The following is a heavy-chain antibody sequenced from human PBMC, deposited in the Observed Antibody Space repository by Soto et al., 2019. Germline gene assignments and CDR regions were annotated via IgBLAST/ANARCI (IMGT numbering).Heavy chain of an antibody. CDR2: ISGSGGST. V-gene: IGHV3-23*01. Sequence: EVQLLESGGGLVQPGGSLRLSCAASGFTFSSYAMSWVRQAPGKGLEWLSAISGSGGSTYYADSVKGRFTISRDNSKNTLYLQMNSLRAEDTAVYYCAKDIVGATLTPNPGGLDYWGQGTLVTVSS. CDR1: GFTFSSYA. D-gene: IGHD1-26*01. J-gene: IGHJ4*02. CDR3: AKDIVGATLTPNPGGLDY.